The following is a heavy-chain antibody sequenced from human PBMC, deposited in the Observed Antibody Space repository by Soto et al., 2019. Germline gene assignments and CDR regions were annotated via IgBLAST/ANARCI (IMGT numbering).Heavy chain of an antibody. V-gene: IGHV4-4*02. Sequence: QVQLQESGPGLVKPSGTLSLTCAVSGGSISSSNWWSWVRQPPGKGLEWIGEIYHSGNTNYNPSLKSRVTMAVDKSRNQVSLKLRSVTAADTAVYYCARRWGEGRVDYWGQGTLVTVSS. CDR3: ARRWGEGRVDY. CDR2: IYHSGNT. D-gene: IGHD3-10*01. J-gene: IGHJ4*02. CDR1: GGSISSSNW.